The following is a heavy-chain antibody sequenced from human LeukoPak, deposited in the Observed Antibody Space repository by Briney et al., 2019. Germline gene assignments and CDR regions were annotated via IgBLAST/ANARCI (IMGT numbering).Heavy chain of an antibody. V-gene: IGHV4-59*01. D-gene: IGHD2-2*01. CDR1: GGSISSYY. Sequence: SETLSLTCTVSGGSISSYYWSWIRQPPGKGLEWIGYIYYSGSTNYNPSLKSRVTISVDTSKNQFSLKLSSVTAADTAVYYCARDPGSGEVVPAATPHNWFDPWGQGTLVTVSS. CDR3: ARDPGSGEVVPAATPHNWFDP. J-gene: IGHJ5*02. CDR2: IYYSGST.